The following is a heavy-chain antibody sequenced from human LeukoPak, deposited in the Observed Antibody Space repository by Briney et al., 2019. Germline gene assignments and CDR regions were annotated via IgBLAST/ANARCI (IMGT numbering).Heavy chain of an antibody. V-gene: IGHV4-39*07. Sequence: SETLSLTCTVSGGSISSSSYYWGWIRQPPGKGLEWIGSIYYSGSTYYNPSLKSRVTIPVDTSKNQFSLKLSSVTAADTAVYYCARDLSAFPYYFDYWGQGTLVTVSS. D-gene: IGHD1-26*01. CDR1: GGSISSSSYY. CDR3: ARDLSAFPYYFDY. CDR2: IYYSGST. J-gene: IGHJ4*02.